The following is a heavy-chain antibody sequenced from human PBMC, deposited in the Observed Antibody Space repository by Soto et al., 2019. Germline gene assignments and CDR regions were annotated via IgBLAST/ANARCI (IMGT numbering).Heavy chain of an antibody. CDR2: INPSAGST. CDR1: GYTLTSYY. V-gene: IGHV1-46*01. D-gene: IGHD1-1*01. CDR3: ARGWVPGDY. Sequence: GASVKVSCKASGYTLTSYYMHWVRQAPGQGPEWMGTINPSAGSTSYAQKFQGRVTVTRDTSTSTVYMELSSLGFEDTAVYYCARGWVPGDYWGQGTLVTVSS. J-gene: IGHJ4*02.